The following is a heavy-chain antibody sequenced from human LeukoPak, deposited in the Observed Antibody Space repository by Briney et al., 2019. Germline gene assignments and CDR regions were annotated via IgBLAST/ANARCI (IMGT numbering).Heavy chain of an antibody. CDR1: GGSISSYY. Sequence: SETLSLTCAVSGGSISSYYWSWIRQPPGKGLEWIGDIYYSWSTNYNPSLKSRVTISVDTSKNQFSLKLNPVTAADTALYYWARHSNYGSGSYYRYWFLPWRQGTLLTVSS. J-gene: IGHJ5*02. V-gene: IGHV4-59*08. CDR2: IYYSWST. D-gene: IGHD3-10*01. CDR3: ARHSNYGSGSYYRYWFLP.